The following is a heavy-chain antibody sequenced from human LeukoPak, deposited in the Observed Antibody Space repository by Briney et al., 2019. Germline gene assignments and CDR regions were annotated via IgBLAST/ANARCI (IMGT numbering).Heavy chain of an antibody. D-gene: IGHD5-18*01. CDR3: ARGQDTAMVNPLVY. Sequence: PGGSLRLSCTASGFTFSSYSMNWVRQAPGKGLEWVSSISSSSSYIYYADPVKGRFTISRDNAKNSLYLQMHSLRAEDTAVYYCARGQDTAMVNPLVYWGQGTLVTVSS. CDR2: ISSSSSYI. J-gene: IGHJ4*02. CDR1: GFTFSSYS. V-gene: IGHV3-21*01.